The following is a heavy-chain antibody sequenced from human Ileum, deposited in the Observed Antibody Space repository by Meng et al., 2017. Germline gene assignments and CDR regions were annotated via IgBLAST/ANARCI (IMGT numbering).Heavy chain of an antibody. Sequence: VPLRGAGHGLLNPAGPLPVTCSSTGGSISATNWWSWVRQPPGEGLEWLGENQYTAGTNYNPSLKSRVTMSVDKAKNQLSLILTSVTAADTAVYYCGRDPYSGGPGDYWGQGTLVTVSS. CDR1: GGSISATNW. CDR2: NQYTAGT. D-gene: IGHD1-26*01. J-gene: IGHJ4*02. CDR3: GRDPYSGGPGDY. V-gene: IGHV4-4*02.